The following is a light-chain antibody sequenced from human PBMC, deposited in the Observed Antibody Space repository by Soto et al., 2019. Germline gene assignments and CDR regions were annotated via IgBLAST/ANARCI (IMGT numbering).Light chain of an antibody. J-gene: IGLJ2*01. Sequence: LTQPHSVSESPGKTVTISCTGSSDVGGYNYVSWYQQHPGKAPKLMIYEVTKRPSGVPDRFSGSKSGNTASLTVSGLQAEDEAYYYCSSYAGRNNLVFGGGTKLTVL. CDR3: SSYAGRNNLV. CDR2: EVT. CDR1: SSDVGGYNY. V-gene: IGLV2-8*01.